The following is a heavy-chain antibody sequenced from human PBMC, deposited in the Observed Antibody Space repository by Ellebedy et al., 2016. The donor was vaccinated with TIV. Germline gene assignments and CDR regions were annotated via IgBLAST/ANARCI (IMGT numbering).Heavy chain of an antibody. J-gene: IGHJ4*02. CDR3: ATGAKFGSGTDRPIDN. D-gene: IGHD3-10*01. CDR1: GFTFSSYG. V-gene: IGHV3-30*03. CDR2: ISYDGRNK. Sequence: GGSLRLSCAASGFTFSSYGMHWVRQAPGKGLEWVAVISYDGRNKYYADSVKGRFTISRDNSKNTLYLQMNSLRGEDTAVYYCATGAKFGSGTDRPIDNWGQGTLVTVSS.